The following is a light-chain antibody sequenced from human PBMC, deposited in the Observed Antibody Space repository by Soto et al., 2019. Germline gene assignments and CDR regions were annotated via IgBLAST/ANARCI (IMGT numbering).Light chain of an antibody. CDR2: KAS. V-gene: IGKV1-5*03. J-gene: IGKJ1*01. CDR3: QHYNSYSEA. CDR1: QGIRKD. Sequence: IQMTQSPSSLSASVGDIVTMNFRASQGIRKDLAWYQQKPGKAPKLLISKASSLESGVPSRFSGSGSGTEFTLTISSLQPDDFATYYCQHYNSYSEAFGQGTKVDIK.